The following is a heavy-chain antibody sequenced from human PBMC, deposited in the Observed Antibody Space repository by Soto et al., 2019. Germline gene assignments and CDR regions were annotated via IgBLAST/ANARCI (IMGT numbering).Heavy chain of an antibody. J-gene: IGHJ4*02. D-gene: IGHD3-9*01. CDR3: TKVAAYSKGQFDY. CDR2: ISWNSGII. Sequence: VQLVESGGGLVQPGRSLRLSCAASGFTFDDYAMHWVRQAPGKGLEWVSGISWNSGIIAYADSVKGRFTISRDNAKNSLFLQMNSLRAEDTALYYCTKVAAYSKGQFDYWGQGTLVTVSS. V-gene: IGHV3-9*01. CDR1: GFTFDDYA.